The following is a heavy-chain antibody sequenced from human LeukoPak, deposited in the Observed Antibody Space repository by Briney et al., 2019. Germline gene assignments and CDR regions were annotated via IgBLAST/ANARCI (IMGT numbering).Heavy chain of an antibody. J-gene: IGHJ5*02. CDR1: GYTFTGYY. V-gene: IGHV1-2*02. CDR2: INPSSGGT. D-gene: IGHD2-2*02. Sequence: EASVKVSCKASGYTFTGYYMHWVRQAPGQGLEWMGWINPSSGGTNYAQKFQGRVTMTRDTSISTAYMELSRLRSDGTAVYYCARDVDCSSTSCYTRFDPWGQGTLVTVSS. CDR3: ARDVDCSSTSCYTRFDP.